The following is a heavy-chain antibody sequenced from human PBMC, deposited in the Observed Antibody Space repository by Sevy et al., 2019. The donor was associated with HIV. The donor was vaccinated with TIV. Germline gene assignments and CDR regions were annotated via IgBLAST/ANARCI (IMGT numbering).Heavy chain of an antibody. V-gene: IGHV3-11*01. CDR1: GFTFSDYY. J-gene: IGHJ3*02. CDR2: ITGSGSTR. D-gene: IGHD6-25*01. CDR3: AREPAADAFDI. Sequence: GGSLRLSCAASGFTFSDYYMSWIRQAPGKGLEWVSYITGSGSTRYYADSVKGRFTISRDNEKNSLYLQMNGLRAEDTAVYYCAREPAADAFDIWGQGTMVTVSS.